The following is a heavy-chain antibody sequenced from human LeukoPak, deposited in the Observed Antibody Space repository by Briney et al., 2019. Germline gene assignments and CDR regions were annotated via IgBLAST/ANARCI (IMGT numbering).Heavy chain of an antibody. CDR1: GGSISSSNW. V-gene: IGHV4-4*02. CDR3: VRRRYNYGFDS. J-gene: IGHJ4*02. D-gene: IGHD5-18*01. Sequence: SETLSLTCAVSGGSISSSNWWSWVRQPPGKGLEWIGGVYHSGSTNYNPSLKSRVTMSVDKSKNQFSLELRSVTAADTAVFYCVRRRYNYGFDSWGQGTLVTVSS. CDR2: VYHSGST.